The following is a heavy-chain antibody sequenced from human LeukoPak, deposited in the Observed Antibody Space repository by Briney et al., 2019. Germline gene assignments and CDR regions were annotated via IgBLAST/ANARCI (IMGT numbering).Heavy chain of an antibody. CDR2: ISYDGSNK. D-gene: IGHD5-18*01. CDR3: ARAETADTAMVTLDY. CDR1: GFTFSSYA. Sequence: GGSLRLSCAASGFTFSSYAMHWARQAPGKGLEWVAVISYDGSNKYYADSVEGRFTISRDNSKNTLYLQMNSLRAEDTAVYYCARAETADTAMVTLDYWGQGTLVTVSS. V-gene: IGHV3-30-3*01. J-gene: IGHJ4*02.